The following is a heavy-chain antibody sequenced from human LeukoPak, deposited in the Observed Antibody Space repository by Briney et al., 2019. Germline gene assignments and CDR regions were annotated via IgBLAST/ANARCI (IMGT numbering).Heavy chain of an antibody. V-gene: IGHV1-18*01. J-gene: IGHJ6*02. D-gene: IGHD4-17*01. CDR3: ARQRRYYGDYYYYGMDV. CDR2: ISAYNGNT. CDR1: GYTFTSYG. Sequence: GASVKVSCKASGYTFTSYGISWVRQAPGQGLEWMGWISAYNGNTNYAQKLQGRVTMTTDTSTSTAYMELRSLRSDDTAVYYCARQRRYYGDYYYYGMDVWGQGTTVTVSS.